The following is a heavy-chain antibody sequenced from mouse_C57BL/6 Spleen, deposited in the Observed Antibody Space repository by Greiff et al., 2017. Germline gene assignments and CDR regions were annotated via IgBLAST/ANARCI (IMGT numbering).Heavy chain of an antibody. J-gene: IGHJ2*01. CDR1: GFTFSSYA. D-gene: IGHD2-1*01. V-gene: IGHV5-9-1*02. CDR2: ISSGGDYI. Sequence: EVKLMESGEGLVKPGGSLKLSCAASGFTFSSYAMSWVRQTPEKRLEWVAYISSGGDYIYYADTVKGRFTISRDNARNTLYLQMSSLKSEDTAMYYCTRAPYGNYYFDYWGQGTTLTVSS. CDR3: TRAPYGNYYFDY.